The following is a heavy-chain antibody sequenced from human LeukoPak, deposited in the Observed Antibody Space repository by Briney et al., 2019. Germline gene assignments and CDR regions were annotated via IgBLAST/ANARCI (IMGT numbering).Heavy chain of an antibody. Sequence: HGESLKISCKGSGYSFTNYWIGWVRQMPGKGLEWMGIIYAGDSDTRYSPSFQGQVTISVDKSISTTYLRWSSLKASDTAMYYCARHLGYCSSTTCYGGYYFDYWGQGTLVTVSS. J-gene: IGHJ4*02. V-gene: IGHV5-51*01. CDR2: IYAGDSDT. D-gene: IGHD2-2*01. CDR1: GYSFTNYW. CDR3: ARHLGYCSSTTCYGGYYFDY.